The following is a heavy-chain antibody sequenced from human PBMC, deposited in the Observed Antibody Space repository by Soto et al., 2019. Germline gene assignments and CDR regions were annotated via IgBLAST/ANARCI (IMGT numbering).Heavy chain of an antibody. CDR1: VFTFSSYS. D-gene: IGHD6-19*01. CDR3: ARDPGVAVAGRRYYGMDL. J-gene: IGHJ6*02. Sequence: VGSLRLSCASSVFTFSSYSMNWVRHSPGKWLEWVSSISSSSSYIYYADSVKGRFTISRDNAKNSLYLQMNSLRAEDTAVYYCARDPGVAVAGRRYYGMDLWGQGTTVTVSS. CDR2: ISSSSSYI. V-gene: IGHV3-21*01.